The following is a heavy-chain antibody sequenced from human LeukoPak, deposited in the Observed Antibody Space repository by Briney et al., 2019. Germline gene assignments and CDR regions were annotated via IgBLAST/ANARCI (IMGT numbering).Heavy chain of an antibody. CDR2: VYTGDSGT. D-gene: IGHD3-3*01. Sequence: ESLQISCKGSGYTFSSYWIGWLRQMPGRSLVGMGIVYTGDSGTRYSPSLQGQVTISVDTSIGTAYLQWRSLKASDAAIYYCARQNDFWLDYWGQGTLVTVSS. CDR1: GYTFSSYW. V-gene: IGHV5-51*01. J-gene: IGHJ4*02. CDR3: ARQNDFWLDY.